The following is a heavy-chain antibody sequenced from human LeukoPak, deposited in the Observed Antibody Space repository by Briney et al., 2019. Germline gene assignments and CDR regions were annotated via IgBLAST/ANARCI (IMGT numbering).Heavy chain of an antibody. CDR1: GFTFSSYW. J-gene: IGHJ4*02. CDR2: IKQDGSEK. Sequence: GGSLRLSCAASGFTFSSYWMSWVRQAPGKGLEWVANIKQDGSEKYYVDSVKGRFTISRHNSKNTLYLQMNSLRVEDTAVYYGARDLLSGVWGQRTLVTVSS. V-gene: IGHV3-7*05. D-gene: IGHD2-2*01. CDR3: ARDLLSGV.